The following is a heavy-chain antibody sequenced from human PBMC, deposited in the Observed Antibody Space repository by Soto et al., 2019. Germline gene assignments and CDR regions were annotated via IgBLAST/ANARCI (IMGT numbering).Heavy chain of an antibody. Sequence: SETLSLTCTVSGGSISSYYWSWIRQPTGKGLEWIGRIYTSGSTNYNPSLKSRVTMSVDTSKNQFSLKLSSVTAADTAVYYCARELTYYDFWSGYYGYYFDYWGQGTLVTVSS. D-gene: IGHD3-3*01. CDR2: IYTSGST. V-gene: IGHV4-4*07. CDR1: GGSISSYY. CDR3: ARELTYYDFWSGYYGYYFDY. J-gene: IGHJ4*02.